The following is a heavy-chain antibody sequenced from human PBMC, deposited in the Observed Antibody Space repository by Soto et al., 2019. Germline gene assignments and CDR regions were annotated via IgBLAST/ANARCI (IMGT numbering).Heavy chain of an antibody. V-gene: IGHV1-69*12. CDR2: IIPIFGTA. Sequence: QVQLVQSGAEVKKPGSSVKVSCKASGGTFSSYAISWVRQAPGQGLEWMGGIIPIFGTANYAQKFQGRVTXXADESTSTAYLDRSSLRSEDTAVYYCAIGGEYFLSRSGFDPWGQGTLVTVSS. D-gene: IGHD4-17*01. CDR3: AIGGEYFLSRSGFDP. J-gene: IGHJ5*02. CDR1: GGTFSSYA.